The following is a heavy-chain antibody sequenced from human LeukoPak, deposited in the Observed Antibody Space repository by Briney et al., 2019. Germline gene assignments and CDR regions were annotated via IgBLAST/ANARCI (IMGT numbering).Heavy chain of an antibody. CDR2: INPNSGGR. Sequence: ASVKVFCKASGYTFTGYYIHWVRQAPGQGLEWMGWINPNSGGRNYAQKFQGRVTMTRDTSTTYMELSRLTSDDTAVYYCARAYSGYEAVDYWGQGALVTVSS. CDR1: GYTFTGYY. J-gene: IGHJ4*02. D-gene: IGHD5-12*01. V-gene: IGHV1-2*02. CDR3: ARAYSGYEAVDY.